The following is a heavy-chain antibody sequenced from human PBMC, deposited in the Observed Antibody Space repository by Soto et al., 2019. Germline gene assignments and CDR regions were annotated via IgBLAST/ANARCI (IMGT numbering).Heavy chain of an antibody. CDR1: GSIFKNYA. D-gene: IGHD6-13*01. CDR2: ISGSGLST. CDR3: AKVPGISAAVTSPCGY. Sequence: GVLRLSRAGSGSIFKNYAMSWVRQAPGKGLEWVSAISGSGLSTYYADSVKGRFTISRDNSKNTVYLQMNSPRADDPAVYYYAKVPGISAAVTSPCGYWGQGTLVTVSS. J-gene: IGHJ4*02. V-gene: IGHV3-23*01.